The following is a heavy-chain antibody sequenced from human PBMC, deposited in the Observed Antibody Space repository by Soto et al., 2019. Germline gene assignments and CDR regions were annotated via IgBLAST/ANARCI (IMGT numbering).Heavy chain of an antibody. Sequence: SETLSLTCAVYGGSFSGYYWSWIRQPPGKGLEWIGEINHSGSTNYNPSLKSRVTISVDTSKNQFSLKLSSVTAADTAVYYCARSSQSTVTSFVYWGQGTLVSVSS. CDR1: GGSFSGYY. D-gene: IGHD4-17*01. CDR2: INHSGST. J-gene: IGHJ4*02. V-gene: IGHV4-34*01. CDR3: ARSSQSTVTSFVY.